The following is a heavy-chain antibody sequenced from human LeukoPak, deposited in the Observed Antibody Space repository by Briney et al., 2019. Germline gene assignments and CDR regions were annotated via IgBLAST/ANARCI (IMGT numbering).Heavy chain of an antibody. D-gene: IGHD3-10*02. V-gene: IGHV3-73*01. CDR1: GFTFSGSA. CDR2: IRGKANSYAT. J-gene: IGHJ4*02. Sequence: PGGSLRLSCAASGFTFSGSAMHWVRQASGKGLEWVGRIRGKANSYATAYAASVKGRFTISRDDSKNTAYLQMNSLKTEDTAVYYCTRLFGVDYRGQGTLVTVSS. CDR3: TRLFGVDY.